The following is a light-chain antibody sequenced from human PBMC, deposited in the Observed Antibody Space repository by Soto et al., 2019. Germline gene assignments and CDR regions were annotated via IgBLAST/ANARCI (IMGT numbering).Light chain of an antibody. J-gene: IGKJ1*01. Sequence: EIVLTQSPGTLSLSPGERATLSCRASHSVTSYLAWYQQKPGQPPRLLIYASSTMATGIPDRFSGGGSGTDFTLTISRLEPEDFAVYYCQQYATSQTFGQGTKVEI. CDR3: QQYATSQT. CDR1: HSVTSY. CDR2: ASS. V-gene: IGKV3-20*01.